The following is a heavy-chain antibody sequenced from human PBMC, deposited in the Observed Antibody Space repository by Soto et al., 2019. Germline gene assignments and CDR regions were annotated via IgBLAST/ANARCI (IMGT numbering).Heavy chain of an antibody. CDR3: ARVGYMLVGVPVDY. D-gene: IGHD3-16*01. V-gene: IGHV4-4*02. CDR1: GDSVSNNKW. J-gene: IGHJ4*02. Sequence: QVQLQESGPGLVKPSGTLSLTCAVSGDSVSNNKWWSWVRQPPGKGLEWIGEISHSGSTKYSPSLKSRVTISLDMSNNQFSLKLSSVTAADTAVYYCARVGYMLVGVPVDYWGQGTLVTVSS. CDR2: ISHSGST.